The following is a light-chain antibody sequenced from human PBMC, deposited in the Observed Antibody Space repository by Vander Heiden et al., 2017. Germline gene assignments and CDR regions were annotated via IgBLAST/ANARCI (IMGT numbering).Light chain of an antibody. V-gene: IGKV1D-8*03. CDR1: QGISSY. CDR2: AAS. Sequence: VIWMTQSPSLLSASTGDRVTISSRISQGISSYIAWYQQKPGKAPELLIYAASTLQSGVPSRFSGSGSGTDFTLTISCLQSEDIATYYCQQDDSFPRTFGQGTKVXIK. CDR3: QQDDSFPRT. J-gene: IGKJ1*01.